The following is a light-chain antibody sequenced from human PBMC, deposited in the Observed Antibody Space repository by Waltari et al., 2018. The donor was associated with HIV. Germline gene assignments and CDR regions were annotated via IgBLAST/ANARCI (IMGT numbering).Light chain of an antibody. CDR1: QSVSSSY. CDR2: GAS. Sequence: EIVLTQSPGTLSLSPGERTTLSCRASQSVSSSYLAWYQQKPGQAPRLLSYGASSRATGIPDRFSGSGSGTDFTLTISSLEPEDFAVYYCQQYGNSPRTFGQGTKVEIK. V-gene: IGKV3-20*01. CDR3: QQYGNSPRT. J-gene: IGKJ1*01.